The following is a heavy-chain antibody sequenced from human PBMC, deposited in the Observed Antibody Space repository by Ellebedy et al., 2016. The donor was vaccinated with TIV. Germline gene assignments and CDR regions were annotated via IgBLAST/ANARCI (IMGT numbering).Heavy chain of an antibody. Sequence: ASVNVSCKASGYTFTSYDINWVRRATGQGREWRGWSNPNSGGTNYAQKFQGRVTMTRDTSISTAYMELSRLRSDDTAVYYCARDRYSSSSSRANWFDPWGQGTLLTVSS. CDR2: SNPNSGGT. V-gene: IGHV1-2*02. J-gene: IGHJ5*02. D-gene: IGHD6-6*01. CDR3: ARDRYSSSSSRANWFDP. CDR1: GYTFTSYD.